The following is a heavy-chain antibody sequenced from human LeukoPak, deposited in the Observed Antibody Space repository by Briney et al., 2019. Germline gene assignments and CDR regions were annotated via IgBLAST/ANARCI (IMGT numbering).Heavy chain of an antibody. V-gene: IGHV3-7*01. D-gene: IGHD2-15*01. Sequence: PGGSRRLSCAASGITFSSYWMSWVRQAPGKGLEWVANIKQDGSEKYYVDSVKGRFTISRDNAKNSLYLQMNSLRAEDTAVYYCAREVDLMENYWGQGTLVTVSS. CDR3: AREVDLMENY. CDR2: IKQDGSEK. CDR1: GITFSSYW. J-gene: IGHJ4*02.